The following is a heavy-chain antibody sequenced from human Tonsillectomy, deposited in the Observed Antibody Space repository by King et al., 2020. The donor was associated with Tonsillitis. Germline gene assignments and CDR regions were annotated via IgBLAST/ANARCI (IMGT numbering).Heavy chain of an antibody. V-gene: IGHV4-59*01. CDR1: GGSINNYY. D-gene: IGHD1-26*01. CDR3: ARGGAATGYSDL. CDR2: IYNKEST. Sequence: QLQESGPGLLKPSETLSLTCTVSGGSINNYYWSWIRQPPGEGLEWIGYIYNKESTNYNPSLNSRVTISVDTSKNQLTLKVSSVTAADTAVYYCARGGAATGYSDLWGRGTLVTVSS. J-gene: IGHJ2*01.